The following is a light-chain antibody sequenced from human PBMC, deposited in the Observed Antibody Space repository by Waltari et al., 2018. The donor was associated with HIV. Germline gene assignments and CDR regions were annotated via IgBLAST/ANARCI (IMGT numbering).Light chain of an antibody. CDR2: GNS. V-gene: IGLV1-40*01. CDR3: QSYDSSLSGFYV. J-gene: IGLJ1*01. CDR1: SSNLGAGYD. Sequence: QSVLTQPPSVSGAPGQRVTISCTGSSSNLGAGYDVPWYQQLPGTAPKLLIYGNSNRPSGVPDRFSGSKSGTSASLAITGLQAEDEAHYYCQSYDSSLSGFYVFGTGTKVTVL.